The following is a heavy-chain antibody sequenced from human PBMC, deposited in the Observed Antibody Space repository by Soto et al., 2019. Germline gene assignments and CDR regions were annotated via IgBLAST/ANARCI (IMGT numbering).Heavy chain of an antibody. D-gene: IGHD1-1*01. Sequence: ASVKVSCKASGYTFTRYTMNWVRQAPGQRLEWMGWINPDNGNTKSSQKFQDRVIITRDTSASTAYMDLSSLRSEDTAVYYCARGKGMEENYYYYGLDIWGQGTTVTVSS. V-gene: IGHV1-3*01. J-gene: IGHJ6*02. CDR2: INPDNGNT. CDR1: GYTFTRYT. CDR3: ARGKGMEENYYYYGLDI.